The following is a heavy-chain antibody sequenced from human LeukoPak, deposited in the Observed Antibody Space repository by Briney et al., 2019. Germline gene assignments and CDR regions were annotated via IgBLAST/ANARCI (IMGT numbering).Heavy chain of an antibody. J-gene: IGHJ4*02. V-gene: IGHV3-53*01. CDR2: IYSGGST. CDR3: ASIYSYGYFDY. Sequence: GGSLRLSCAASGFTVSSNYMSWVRQAPGKGLEWVPVIYSGGSTYYADSVKGRFTISRDNSKNTLYLQMNSLRAEDTAVYYCASIYSYGYFDYWGQGTLVTVSS. D-gene: IGHD5-18*01. CDR1: GFTVSSNY.